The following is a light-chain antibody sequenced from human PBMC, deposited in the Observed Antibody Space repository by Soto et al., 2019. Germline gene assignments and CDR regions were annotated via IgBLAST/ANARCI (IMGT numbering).Light chain of an antibody. CDR2: EVS. J-gene: IGLJ3*02. V-gene: IGLV2-14*01. Sequence: QSALTQPASVSGSPGQSITISCTGTNSDVGANRFVSWYQQHPGKAPKVMIYEVSNRPSGVPDRFSGSKSGTSASLAITGLRAEDEADYYCQSYDNILSGPLFGGGTKLTVL. CDR3: QSYDNILSGPL. CDR1: NSDVGANRF.